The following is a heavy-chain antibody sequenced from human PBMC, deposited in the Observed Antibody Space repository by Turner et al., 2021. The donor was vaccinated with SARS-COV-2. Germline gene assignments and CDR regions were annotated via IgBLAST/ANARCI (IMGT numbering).Heavy chain of an antibody. Sequence: QVHLVQSGAEVKKPGASVTVSCKVSGYTLNEFSMHWVRQGPGKGLEWMGGVDPEDGETIYAPRFRVRVTMTEDTSTNTAYMELSNLGSTDTAVYYCAIGSRFTGSYDFWGQGTLVTVSS. D-gene: IGHD1-26*01. CDR3: AIGSRFTGSYDF. V-gene: IGHV1-24*01. CDR1: GYTLNEFS. J-gene: IGHJ4*02. CDR2: VDPEDGET.